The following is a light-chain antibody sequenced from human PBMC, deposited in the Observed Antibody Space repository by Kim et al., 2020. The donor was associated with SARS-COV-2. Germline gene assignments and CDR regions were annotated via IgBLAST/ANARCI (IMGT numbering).Light chain of an antibody. J-gene: IGKJ1*01. CDR1: QSVSIY. CDR2: AAS. V-gene: IGKV1-39*01. CDR3: QQSYNTPRT. Sequence: DIQMTQSPSSLSASVGDRVTITCRASQSVSIYLNWYQQKSEKAPELLIYAASSLQSGVPSRFSGSGSGTDFTLTISSLQPEDFATYYCQQSYNTPRTFGQGTKVDIK.